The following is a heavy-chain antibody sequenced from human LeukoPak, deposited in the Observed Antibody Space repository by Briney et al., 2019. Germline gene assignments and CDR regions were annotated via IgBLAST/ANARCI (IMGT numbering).Heavy chain of an antibody. D-gene: IGHD6-13*01. CDR3: ARSVAAAGTSGRENDY. CDR1: GYTFTGYY. V-gene: IGHV1-2*02. CDR2: INPNSGGT. Sequence: ASVKVSCKASGYTFTGYYMHWVRQAPGQGLEWMGWINPNSGGTNYAQKFQGRVTMTRDTSISTAYMELSRLRSDDTAVYYCARSVAAAGTSGRENDYWGRGTLVTVSS. J-gene: IGHJ4*02.